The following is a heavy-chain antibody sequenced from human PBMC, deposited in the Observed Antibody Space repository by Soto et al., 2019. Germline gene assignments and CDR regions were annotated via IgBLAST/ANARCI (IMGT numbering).Heavy chain of an antibody. CDR2: ISAYNGNT. J-gene: IGHJ6*02. V-gene: IGHV1-18*04. CDR3: ARKGYCSSTSCYSRVYYYYGMDV. CDR1: GYTFTSYG. D-gene: IGHD2-2*01. Sequence: ASVKVSCKASGYTFTSYGISWVRQAPGQGLEWMGWISAYNGNTNYAQKLQDRVTMTTDTSTSTAYMGLRSLRSDDTAVYYCARKGYCSSTSCYSRVYYYYGMDVWGQGTTVPVS.